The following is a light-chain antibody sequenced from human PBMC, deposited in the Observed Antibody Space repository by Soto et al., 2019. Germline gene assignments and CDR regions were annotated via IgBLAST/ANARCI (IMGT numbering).Light chain of an antibody. CDR3: QKYNSAPWT. CDR2: VAS. Sequence: DIPMTQSPSSLSASVGDRVTITCRASQGISNYLAWYQQQPGKVPKLLIYVASTLQSGVPSRFSGSGSGTDFTLTISSLQPEDVATYYYQKYNSAPWTFGQGTKVEIK. J-gene: IGKJ1*01. CDR1: QGISNY. V-gene: IGKV1-27*01.